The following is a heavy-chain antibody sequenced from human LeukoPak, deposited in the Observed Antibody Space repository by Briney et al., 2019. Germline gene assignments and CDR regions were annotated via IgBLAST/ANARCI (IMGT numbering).Heavy chain of an antibody. Sequence: PGGSLRLSCAASGFTFSTYWMSWVGQAQGRGREGVAKIKQNGTEKYYVDSVKGRFTISRDNAKNSLYLQMNPLRPEDTALYYCARERQNKDFWSGGDYWGQGTLVTVSS. CDR2: IKQNGTEK. CDR3: ARERQNKDFWSGGDY. J-gene: IGHJ4*02. V-gene: IGHV3-7*01. CDR1: GFTFSTYW. D-gene: IGHD3-3*01.